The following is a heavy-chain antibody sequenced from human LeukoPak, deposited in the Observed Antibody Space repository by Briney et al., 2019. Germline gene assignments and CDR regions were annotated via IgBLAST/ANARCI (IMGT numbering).Heavy chain of an antibody. D-gene: IGHD1-26*01. CDR2: ISLYSGNT. CDR1: GYTFTRYG. Sequence: ASVKVSCKASGYTFTRYGISWVRQAPGQGLEWMGWISLYSGNTNYARKLKGRVTMTTDTSTSTAYMELRSLRSDDTAVYYCARDGTFYSGSYSYYFDYWGQGTLVTVSS. CDR3: ARDGTFYSGSYSYYFDY. J-gene: IGHJ4*02. V-gene: IGHV1-18*01.